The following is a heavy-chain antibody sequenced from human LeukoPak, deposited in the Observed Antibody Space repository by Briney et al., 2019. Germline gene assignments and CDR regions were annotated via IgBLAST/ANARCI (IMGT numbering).Heavy chain of an antibody. CDR1: GFTFSSYG. CDR2: ISYDGSNK. CDR3: GYSGTLNFDY. Sequence: GGSLRLSCAASGFTFSSYGMHWVRQAPGKGLEWVAVISYDGSNKYYADSVKGRFTISRDNSKNTLYLQLNSLRAEDTAVYYCGYSGTLNFDYWGQGTLVTVSS. J-gene: IGHJ4*02. V-gene: IGHV3-30*03. D-gene: IGHD1-26*01.